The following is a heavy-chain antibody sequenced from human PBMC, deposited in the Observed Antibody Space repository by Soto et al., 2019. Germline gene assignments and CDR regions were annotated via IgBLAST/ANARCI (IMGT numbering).Heavy chain of an antibody. CDR3: AQDGGSEGYFGNWCDP. CDR1: GGTFSNYA. D-gene: IGHD2-15*01. Sequence: QVQLVQSGAEVKKPGSSVKVSCKASGGTFSNYAITWVRQAPGQGLEWLGRIIPIFGTTDYAQKFQGRVTITADESTTTAYMDLSSLRSDDTAVYYCAQDGGSEGYFGNWCDPWGQGTLVTVSS. J-gene: IGHJ5*02. CDR2: IIPIFGTT. V-gene: IGHV1-69*15.